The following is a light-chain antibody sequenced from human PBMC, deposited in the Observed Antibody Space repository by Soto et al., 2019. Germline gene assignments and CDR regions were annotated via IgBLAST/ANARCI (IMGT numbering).Light chain of an antibody. J-gene: IGLJ1*01. CDR2: DVT. Sequence: SVLTQPASVSGSPGQSITLSCTGTSSDVGGYNSVSWYQQHPGKAPKLILYDVTDRPSGVSYRFSGSKSGNTASLTISGLQAADEADYFCSSFTSSMTNVFGSGTKVTV. V-gene: IGLV2-14*01. CDR3: SSFTSSMTNV. CDR1: SSDVGGYNS.